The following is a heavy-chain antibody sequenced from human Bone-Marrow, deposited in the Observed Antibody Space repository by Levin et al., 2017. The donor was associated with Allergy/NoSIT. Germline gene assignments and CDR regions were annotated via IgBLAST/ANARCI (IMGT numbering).Heavy chain of an antibody. D-gene: IGHD3-10*01. Sequence: SQTLSLTCTVSGDSMSRRDFYWSWIRHHPGKGLEWIGFIHHSGSAYYNPSLKSRLTMSLDTSKSQFSLKMTSMTVADTAVYYCARDECAWFGECYGMDVWGQGTTVIVSS. V-gene: IGHV4-31*03. J-gene: IGHJ6*02. CDR3: ARDECAWFGECYGMDV. CDR1: GDSMSRRDFY. CDR2: IHHSGSA.